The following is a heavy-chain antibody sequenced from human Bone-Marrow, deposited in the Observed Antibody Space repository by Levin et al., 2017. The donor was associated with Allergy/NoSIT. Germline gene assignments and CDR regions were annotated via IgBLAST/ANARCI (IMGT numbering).Heavy chain of an antibody. Sequence: GESLKISCKASGYIFTTHTIHWVRQAPGQRPEWMGWINPGSGDTKISQRFQGRVTIARDTSASTVYMSLSSLRSEDTAIYFCARVGYCRGDDCYSFDQWGQGTLVTVSS. CDR1: GYIFTTHT. D-gene: IGHD2-15*01. J-gene: IGHJ4*02. CDR2: INPGSGDT. V-gene: IGHV1-3*01. CDR3: ARVGYCRGDDCYSFDQ.